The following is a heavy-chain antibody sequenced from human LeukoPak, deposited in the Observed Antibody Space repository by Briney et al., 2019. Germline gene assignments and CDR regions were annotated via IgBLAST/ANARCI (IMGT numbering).Heavy chain of an antibody. V-gene: IGHV3-23*01. CDR1: GFTFSSYA. J-gene: IGHJ4*02. CDR3: ATAPPKTYYYGWGSPGFDY. D-gene: IGHD3-10*01. Sequence: PGGSLRLSCAASGFTFSSYAMSWVRQAPGKGLEWVSAISGSGGSTYYADSVKGRFTISRDNSKNTLYLQVNSLRAEDTAVYYCATAPPKTYYYGWGSPGFDYWGQGTLVTVSS. CDR2: ISGSGGST.